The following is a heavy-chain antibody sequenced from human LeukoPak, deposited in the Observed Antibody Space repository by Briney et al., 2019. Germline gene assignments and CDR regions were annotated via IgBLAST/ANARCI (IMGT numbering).Heavy chain of an antibody. CDR3: AARRGYYHYMDV. V-gene: IGHV1-2*02. Sequence: ASVKVSCKTSGYTFTGYYIHWVRQAPGQGLEWLGWINPNNGATKYAQKFHGRVTMTRDTSISTGYMDLSSLRSDDTAVYYCAARRGYYHYMDVWGKGTTVTVSS. CDR2: INPNNGAT. J-gene: IGHJ6*03. D-gene: IGHD3-3*01. CDR1: GYTFTGYY.